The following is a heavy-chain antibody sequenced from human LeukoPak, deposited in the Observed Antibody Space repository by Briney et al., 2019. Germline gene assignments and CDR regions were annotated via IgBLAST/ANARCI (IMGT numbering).Heavy chain of an antibody. D-gene: IGHD2-15*01. CDR2: ISGSGDST. V-gene: IGHV3-23*01. Sequence: GGSLRLSCAASGLTFTNYAFTWVRQAPGKGLEWFSSISGSGDSTFYADSVKGRFTTSRDYSKNTLYMKMNRLRAEDTAVYYCAKGVTNSCYSGLDYWGQGTLVTVSS. J-gene: IGHJ4*02. CDR1: GLTFTNYA. CDR3: AKGVTNSCYSGLDY.